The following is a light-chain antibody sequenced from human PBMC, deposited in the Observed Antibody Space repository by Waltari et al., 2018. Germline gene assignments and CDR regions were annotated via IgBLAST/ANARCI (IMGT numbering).Light chain of an antibody. J-gene: IGLJ2*01. CDR3: AAWDDSLTGVV. CDR1: GSNTGSNT. CDR2: SNN. Sequence: QSALTQPPSASGTPGQRVTISCSGSGSNTGSNTVNWYQHLPGTAPKLLIYSNNQRPSGVPDRFSGSKSGTSASLAISGLQSEDEADYYCAAWDDSLTGVVFGGGTKLTVL. V-gene: IGLV1-44*01.